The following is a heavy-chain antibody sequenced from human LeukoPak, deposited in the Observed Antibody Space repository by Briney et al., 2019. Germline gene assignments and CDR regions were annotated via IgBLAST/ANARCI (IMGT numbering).Heavy chain of an antibody. CDR1: GYRLTELS. Sequence: ASVTVSRTVSGYRLTELSMHWVRHAPGAGLEWGGGLDLENREIVYAQKFEGRVTMTEDTSSDTAYKDLSSLRSEGTVVYYCATALKNYDLWSLPVFDYWGQGTLVTVSS. V-gene: IGHV1-24*01. CDR3: ATALKNYDLWSLPVFDY. CDR2: LDLENREI. J-gene: IGHJ4*02. D-gene: IGHD3-3*01.